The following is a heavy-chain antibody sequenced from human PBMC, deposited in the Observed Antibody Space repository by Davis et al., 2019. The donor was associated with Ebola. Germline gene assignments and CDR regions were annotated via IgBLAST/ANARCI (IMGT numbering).Heavy chain of an antibody. CDR3: AKSSEIWSWFDP. Sequence: GESLKISCAASGFTFSSYGMHWVRQAPGKGLEWVAVIWYDGSNKYYADSVKGRFTISRDNSNNTLYLQMNSLRGEDTAVYHCAKSSEIWSWFDPGGQGTLVTVSS. J-gene: IGHJ5*02. CDR1: GFTFSSYG. D-gene: IGHD3-16*01. V-gene: IGHV3-30*02. CDR2: IWYDGSNK.